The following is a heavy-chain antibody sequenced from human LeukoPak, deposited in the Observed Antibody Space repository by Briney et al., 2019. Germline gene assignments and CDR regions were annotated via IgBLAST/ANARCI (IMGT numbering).Heavy chain of an antibody. CDR2: IYASGST. Sequence: SSETLSLTCTVSGGSISSYYWSWIRQPAGKGLEWIGRIYASGSTYYNPSLKSRVTMSVDTSKHQFSLRLTTVTAADTAVYYCARDSNLEYSSSRGLGRWGQGTLVTVSS. CDR3: ARDSNLEYSSSRGLGR. D-gene: IGHD6-6*01. CDR1: GGSISSYY. V-gene: IGHV4-4*07. J-gene: IGHJ4*02.